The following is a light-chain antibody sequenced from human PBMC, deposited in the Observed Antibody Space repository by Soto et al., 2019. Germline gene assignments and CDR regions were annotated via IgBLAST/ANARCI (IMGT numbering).Light chain of an antibody. CDR1: QSISRY. V-gene: IGKV1-39*01. J-gene: IGKJ1*01. CDR2: AAS. CDR3: QQRYSTPRT. Sequence: DIQRTQSPSSLSASVGDRLTITCRASQSISRYLNWYQQKQGKAPKLLMYAASSLQSGVPSRFSGSGSGTDGTITISSLQTEDGPTYDCQQRYSTPRTFCQGTKVDIK.